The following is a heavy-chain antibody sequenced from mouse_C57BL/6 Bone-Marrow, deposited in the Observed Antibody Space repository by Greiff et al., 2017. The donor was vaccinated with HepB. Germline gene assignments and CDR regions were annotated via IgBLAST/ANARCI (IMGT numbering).Heavy chain of an antibody. J-gene: IGHJ4*01. CDR1: GYTFTSYW. D-gene: IGHD1-1*01. V-gene: IGHV1-72*01. CDR3: AREDGSSYAYYYAMDY. Sequence: QVQLQQPGAELVKPGASVKLSCKASGYTFTSYWMHWVKQRPGRGLEWIGRIDPNSGGTKYNEKFKSKATLTVDKPSSTAYMQLSSLTSEDSAVYYCAREDGSSYAYYYAMDYWGQGTSVTVSS. CDR2: IDPNSGGT.